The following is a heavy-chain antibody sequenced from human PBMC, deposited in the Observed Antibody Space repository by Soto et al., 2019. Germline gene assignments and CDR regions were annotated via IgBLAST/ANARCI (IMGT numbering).Heavy chain of an antibody. J-gene: IGHJ6*02. Sequence: SVKVSCKASGFTFTSSAVQWVRQARGQRLEWIGWIVVGSGNTNYAQKFRERVTITRDVSTGTAYMQLSSLRSDDTAVYYCAARGATGSSYYSGLDVWGQGTTVTVSS. CDR2: IVVGSGNT. CDR3: AARGATGSSYYSGLDV. V-gene: IGHV1-58*01. D-gene: IGHD6-6*01. CDR1: GFTFTSSA.